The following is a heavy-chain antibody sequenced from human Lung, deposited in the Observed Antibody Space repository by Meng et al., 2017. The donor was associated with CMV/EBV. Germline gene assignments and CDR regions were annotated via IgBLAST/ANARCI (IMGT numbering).Heavy chain of an antibody. Sequence: SGVGVGWIRQPTGKALEWISLIYWTDDKLYSPFLKSRLTITKDTSKNQVVLTMTNMDLVDTATYYCAHRDSITGTSGSLGEYYFDYWGQGTLVTVSS. J-gene: IGHJ4*02. CDR2: IYWTDDK. CDR3: AHRDSITGTSGSLGEYYFDY. V-gene: IGHV2-5*01. CDR1: SGVG. D-gene: IGHD1-7*01.